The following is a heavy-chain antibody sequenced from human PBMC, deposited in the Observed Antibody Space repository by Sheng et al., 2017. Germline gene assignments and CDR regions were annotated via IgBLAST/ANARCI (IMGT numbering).Heavy chain of an antibody. CDR1: GGSFSSYY. J-gene: IGHJ3*01. CDR2: INHSGGT. V-gene: IGHV4-34*01. CDR3: ATTEPQHSAT. Sequence: QVQVQQWGAGLLKPSETLSLTCAVYGGSFSSYYWSWIRQPPGKGLEWIGEINHSGGTNYNPSLKSRVTISVDTSKKQFSLKLSSVTAADTAVYYCATTEPQHSATWGPG. D-gene: IGHD5-12*01.